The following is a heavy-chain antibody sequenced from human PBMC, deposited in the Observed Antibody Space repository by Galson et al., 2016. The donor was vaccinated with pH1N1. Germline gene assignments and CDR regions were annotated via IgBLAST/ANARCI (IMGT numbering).Heavy chain of an antibody. Sequence: SLRLSCAVSGFTFSSYDMTRVRHTPGKGLEWVSSISGSGGSTYYADSVKGRFTISRDNSKNTLYLQMNSLRAEDTAIYYCAKDRGTVVTPYDNWGQGTLVTVSS. CDR2: ISGSGGST. CDR3: AKDRGTVVTPYDN. J-gene: IGHJ4*02. V-gene: IGHV3-23*01. CDR1: GFTFSSYD. D-gene: IGHD4-23*01.